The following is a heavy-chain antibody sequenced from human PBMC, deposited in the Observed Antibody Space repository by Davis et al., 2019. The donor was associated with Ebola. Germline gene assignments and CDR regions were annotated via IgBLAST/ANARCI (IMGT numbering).Heavy chain of an antibody. CDR3: ARDWGDDNNARFNH. D-gene: IGHD3-16*01. J-gene: IGHJ5*02. CDR1: GFTFSYYW. CDR2: IKQDGTTK. Sequence: PGGSLRLSCAASGFTFSYYWMSWVRQAPGKGLEWVANIKQDGTTKFYAGSVMGRFSISRDNAKNSLFLQMNSLTVEDTAVYYCARDWGDDNNARFNHWGQGTLVTVSS. V-gene: IGHV3-7*03.